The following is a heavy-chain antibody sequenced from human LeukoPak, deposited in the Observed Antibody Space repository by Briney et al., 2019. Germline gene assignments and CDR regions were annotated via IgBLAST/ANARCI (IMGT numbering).Heavy chain of an antibody. CDR1: RFTFSSYA. CDR3: ARDRRYDILTGFSNFFDY. D-gene: IGHD3-9*01. J-gene: IGHJ4*02. Sequence: GGSLRLSCAASRFTFSSYAMHWVRQAPGKGLEWVAVISYDGSNEYYADSVKGRFTISRDNSKNTVYLQMNSLRGEDAAVYYCARDRRYDILTGFSNFFDYWGQGTLVTVAS. V-gene: IGHV3-30-3*01. CDR2: ISYDGSNE.